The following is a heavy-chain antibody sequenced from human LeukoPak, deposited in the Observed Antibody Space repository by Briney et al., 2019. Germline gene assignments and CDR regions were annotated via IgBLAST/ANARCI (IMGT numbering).Heavy chain of an antibody. D-gene: IGHD4-17*01. Sequence: GGSLRLSCAASGFTFSGSAMHWVRQASGKGLEWVGRIRSKANSYATAYAASVKGRFTISRDDSKNTAYLQMNSLKTEDTAVYYCTTAFRSVPHKTNAFDIWDQGTMVTVSS. V-gene: IGHV3-73*01. CDR3: TTAFRSVPHKTNAFDI. CDR2: IRSKANSYAT. J-gene: IGHJ3*02. CDR1: GFTFSGSA.